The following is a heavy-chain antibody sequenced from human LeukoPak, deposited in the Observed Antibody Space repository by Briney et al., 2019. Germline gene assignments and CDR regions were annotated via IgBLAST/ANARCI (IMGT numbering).Heavy chain of an antibody. CDR3: AKGYCASFTCYSRFDP. CDR2: IIGGGGTT. Sequence: GGSLRLSCAASGFTFSSYAMSWVRQAPGKGLGWVSAIIGGGGTTYYADSVKGRFTISRDNYKHKLFLQMNSLRAEDTALYYCAKGYCASFTCYSRFDPWGQGTLVTVSS. D-gene: IGHD2-21*02. V-gene: IGHV3-23*01. J-gene: IGHJ5*02. CDR1: GFTFSSYA.